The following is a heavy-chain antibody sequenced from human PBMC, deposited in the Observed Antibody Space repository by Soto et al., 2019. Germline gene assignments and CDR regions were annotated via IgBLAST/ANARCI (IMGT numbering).Heavy chain of an antibody. CDR3: VRDGTKTLRDWFDP. CDR1: GASISGFY. CDR2: IYATGTT. Sequence: SETLSLTCTVSGASISGFYWSWIRKSAGKGLEWIGRIYATGTTDYNPSLKSRVMMSVDTSKKQFSLKLRSVTAAATAVYYCVRDGTKTLRDWFDPWGQGISFTVS. D-gene: IGHD1-1*01. J-gene: IGHJ5*02. V-gene: IGHV4-4*07.